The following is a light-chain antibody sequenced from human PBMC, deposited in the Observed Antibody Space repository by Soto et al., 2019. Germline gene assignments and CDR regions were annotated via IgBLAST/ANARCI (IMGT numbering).Light chain of an antibody. Sequence: DTQMTQSPSTLSASVGDRDTITCRASQNINNWLAWYQQKPGKAPKLLIYKASSLESGVPSRFSGSGSGTEFTLTISNLQPDDFATYYCHQYNSYPYTFGQGTNLEIK. CDR3: HQYNSYPYT. CDR2: KAS. CDR1: QNINNW. V-gene: IGKV1-5*03. J-gene: IGKJ2*01.